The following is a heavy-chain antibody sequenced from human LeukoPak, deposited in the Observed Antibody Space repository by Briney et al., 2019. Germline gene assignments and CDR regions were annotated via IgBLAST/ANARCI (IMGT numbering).Heavy chain of an antibody. J-gene: IGHJ4*02. CDR2: ISSSSSYI. Sequence: GGSLRLSCAASGFTFSSYSMSWVRQAPGKGLEWVSSISSSSSYIYYADSVKGRFTISRDNAKNSLYLQMNSLRAEDTAVYYCARAKGMGIDYWGQGTLVTVSS. CDR1: GFTFSSYS. CDR3: ARAKGMGIDY. D-gene: IGHD7-27*01. V-gene: IGHV3-21*01.